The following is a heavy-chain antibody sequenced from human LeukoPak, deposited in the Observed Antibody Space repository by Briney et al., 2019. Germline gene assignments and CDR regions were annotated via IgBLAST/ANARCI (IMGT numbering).Heavy chain of an antibody. Sequence: GASVKVSCKASGYTFTSYYMHWVRQAPGQGLEWMGIINPSGGSTRYAQKFQGRVTMTRDMSTSTAYMELSSLRSEDTAVYYCARDSSEYGGNGFNWFDPWGQGTLVTVSS. V-gene: IGHV1-46*01. CDR2: INPSGGST. CDR3: ARDSSEYGGNGFNWFDP. CDR1: GYTFTSYY. J-gene: IGHJ5*02. D-gene: IGHD4-23*01.